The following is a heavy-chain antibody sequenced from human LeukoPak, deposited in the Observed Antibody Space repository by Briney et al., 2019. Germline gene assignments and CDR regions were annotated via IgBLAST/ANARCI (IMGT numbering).Heavy chain of an antibody. V-gene: IGHV4-39*07. CDR3: ARIIISGSNWFDP. Sequence: SETLSLTCTVSGGSISSSSYYWGWIRQPPGKGLEWIGSIYYSGSTYYNPSLKSRVTISVDTSKNQFSLKLTSVTAADTAVYYCARIIISGSNWFDPWGQGTLVTVSS. CDR1: GGSISSSSYY. CDR2: IYYSGST. J-gene: IGHJ5*02. D-gene: IGHD1-26*01.